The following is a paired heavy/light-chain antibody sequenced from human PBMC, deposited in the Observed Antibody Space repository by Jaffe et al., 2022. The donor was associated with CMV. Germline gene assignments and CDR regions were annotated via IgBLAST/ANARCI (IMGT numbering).Light chain of an antibody. V-gene: IGKV2-28*01. CDR3: MQGLQTPYT. CDR2: VGS. Sequence: DIVMTQSPLSLAVTPGEPASISCRSSQSLLFGNGYNYLGWYLQKPGQSPQLLIYVGSSRPSGVPDRFSGSGSGTDFTLRISRVEAEDVGVYYCMQGLQTPYTFGQGTKLEIK. CDR1: QSLLFGNGYNY. J-gene: IGKJ2*01.
Heavy chain of an antibody. V-gene: IGHV1-2*02. CDR2: INPDTGDT. Sequence: QVQLVQSGAEMKNPGASVKVSCKASRYTFSGNYLHWVRRAPGQGLEWMGWINPDTGDTNYAQNFQGRVTMTRDTSISTGYMELSRLTSDDTAVYYCAREVGGYDYGFSRLLNWLDPWGQGTLITVSS. J-gene: IGHJ5*02. CDR1: RYTFSGNY. D-gene: IGHD5-12*01. CDR3: AREVGGYDYGFSRLLNWLDP.